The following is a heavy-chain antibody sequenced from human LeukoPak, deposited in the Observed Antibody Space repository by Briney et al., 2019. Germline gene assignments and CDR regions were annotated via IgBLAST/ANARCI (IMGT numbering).Heavy chain of an antibody. CDR1: GYTFTSYG. Sequence: ASVKVSCKASGYTFTSYGISWVRQAPGQGLEWMGWISAYNGNTNYAQKLQGRVTMTTDTSTSTAYMELSSLRSEDTAVYYCARVKYYYDSSGYYPAGAFDIWGQGTMVTVSS. J-gene: IGHJ3*02. V-gene: IGHV1-18*01. CDR2: ISAYNGNT. CDR3: ARVKYYYDSSGYYPAGAFDI. D-gene: IGHD3-22*01.